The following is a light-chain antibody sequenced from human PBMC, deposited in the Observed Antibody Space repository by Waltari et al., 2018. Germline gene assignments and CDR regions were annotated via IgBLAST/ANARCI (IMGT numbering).Light chain of an antibody. CDR3: QQYNSYPWT. Sequence: DIQMTQSPSTLSASVRDRVTITCRASQSISSWLAWYQQKPGKAPKLLIYKASSLESGVPLRFSGSGSGTEFTLTISSLQPDDFATYYCQQYNSYPWTFGQGTKVEIK. J-gene: IGKJ1*01. V-gene: IGKV1-5*03. CDR1: QSISSW. CDR2: KAS.